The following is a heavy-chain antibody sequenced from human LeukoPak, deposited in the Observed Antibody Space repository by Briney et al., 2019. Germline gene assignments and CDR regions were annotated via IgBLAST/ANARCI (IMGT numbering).Heavy chain of an antibody. D-gene: IGHD3-22*01. Sequence: SETLSLTCTVSGGSISGSSYYWGWIRQPPGKGLEWIGSIYYSGSTYSNPSLKSRVTISVDTSKNEFSLKLSSVTAADTAVYYCATPPPRRRGYYDRSGYVYYFDYWGQGILVTVSS. CDR3: ATPPPRRRGYYDRSGYVYYFDY. J-gene: IGHJ4*02. V-gene: IGHV4-39*01. CDR1: GGSISGSSYY. CDR2: IYYSGST.